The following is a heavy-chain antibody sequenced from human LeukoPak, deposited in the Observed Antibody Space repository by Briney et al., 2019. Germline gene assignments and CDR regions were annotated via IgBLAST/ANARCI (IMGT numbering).Heavy chain of an antibody. D-gene: IGHD5-12*01. Sequence: GGCLRLSCAASGFTFVSYAMSWVRQAPGMGLEWVSYISSSGSTKYYADSVKGRFTISRDNAKNSLFLQMNSLRAEDTAVYYCARDWDSGYDTYYFDYWGQGTLVTVSS. CDR1: GFTFVSYA. J-gene: IGHJ4*02. CDR3: ARDWDSGYDTYYFDY. V-gene: IGHV3-48*03. CDR2: ISSSGSTK.